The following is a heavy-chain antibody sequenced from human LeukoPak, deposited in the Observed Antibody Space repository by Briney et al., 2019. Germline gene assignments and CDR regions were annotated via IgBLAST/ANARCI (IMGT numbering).Heavy chain of an antibody. D-gene: IGHD3-10*01. V-gene: IGHV3-48*02. CDR3: AKVIRGGYGRAV. Sequence: GGSLRLSCAASGFTFSSFGMNWVRQAPGKGLEWVSYISDSSTLTYYADSVKGRFTISRDNAKNSLSLQLNSLRDEDTAVYFCAKVIRGGYGRAVWGQGTTVTVSS. CDR1: GFTFSSFG. CDR2: ISDSSTLT. J-gene: IGHJ6*02.